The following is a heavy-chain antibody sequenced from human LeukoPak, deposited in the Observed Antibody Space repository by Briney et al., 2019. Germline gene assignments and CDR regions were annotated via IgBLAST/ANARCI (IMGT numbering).Heavy chain of an antibody. V-gene: IGHV3-30*02. CDR2: IRYDGSNK. CDR1: GFTFSSYG. Sequence: PGGSLRLSCAASGFTFSSYGMHWVRQAPGKGLEWVAFIRYDGSNKYYADSVKGRFTISRDNSKNTLYLQMNSLRAEDTAVYYCAKDPYSGSYGDAFDIWGQGTMVTVSS. D-gene: IGHD1-26*01. J-gene: IGHJ3*02. CDR3: AKDPYSGSYGDAFDI.